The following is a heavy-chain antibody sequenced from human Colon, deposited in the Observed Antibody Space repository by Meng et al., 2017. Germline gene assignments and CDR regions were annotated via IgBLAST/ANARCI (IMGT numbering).Heavy chain of an antibody. J-gene: IGHJ4*02. CDR3: ARDRVPGKY. D-gene: IGHD1-14*01. CDR1: GGSVSSGTYY. Sequence: QVQLEESGPVLGRPSETLSLTCTGSGGSVSSGTYYWSWIRQPPGKGLEWIGCIYYSGTTNYNPSLKSRVTISVDTSKNQFSLKLSSVTPADTAVYFCARDRVPGKYWGQGTLVTVSS. CDR2: IYYSGTT. V-gene: IGHV4-61*01.